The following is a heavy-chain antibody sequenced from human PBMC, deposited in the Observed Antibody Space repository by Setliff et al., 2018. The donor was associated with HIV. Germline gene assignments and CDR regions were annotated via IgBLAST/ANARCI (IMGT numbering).Heavy chain of an antibody. J-gene: IGHJ4*02. Sequence: GGSLRLSCVASGITVSGIYMTWVRQAPGKGLEWVSVINGGTTTYYADSVKGRFTISRDNSKNTLYLQMNSLRAEDTAVYYCAKEGSGSYYNDGAYYFDYWGQGTLVTVSS. CDR1: GITVSGIY. CDR2: INGGTTT. D-gene: IGHD3-10*01. CDR3: AKEGSGSYYNDGAYYFDY. V-gene: IGHV3-66*02.